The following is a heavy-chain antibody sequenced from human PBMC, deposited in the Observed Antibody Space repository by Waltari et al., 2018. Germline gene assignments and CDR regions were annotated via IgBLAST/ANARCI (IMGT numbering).Heavy chain of an antibody. CDR3: ARGGYCTNGVCSPYYYYGMDV. CDR1: GYTFTSYG. CDR2: ISAYNGNT. D-gene: IGHD2-8*01. V-gene: IGHV1-18*01. Sequence: QVQLVQSGAEVKKPGASVKVSCKASGYTFTSYGISWVRQAPGQGLEWMGWISAYNGNTNYAQKLQGRVTMTTDTSTSTAYMELRSLRSDDTAVYYCARGGYCTNGVCSPYYYYGMDVWGQGTTVTVSS. J-gene: IGHJ6*02.